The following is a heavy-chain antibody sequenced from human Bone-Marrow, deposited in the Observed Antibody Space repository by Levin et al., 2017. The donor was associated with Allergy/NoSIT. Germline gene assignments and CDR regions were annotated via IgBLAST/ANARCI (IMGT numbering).Heavy chain of an antibody. CDR2: ISSSSSYI. Sequence: PGGSLRLSCAASGFTFSSYSMNWVRQAPGKGLEWVSSISSSSSYIYYADSVKGRFTISRDNAKNSLYLQMNSLRAEDTAVYYCARGSGFVVVVAALRAFDIWGQGTMVTVSS. V-gene: IGHV3-21*01. D-gene: IGHD2-15*01. CDR3: ARGSGFVVVVAALRAFDI. J-gene: IGHJ3*02. CDR1: GFTFSSYS.